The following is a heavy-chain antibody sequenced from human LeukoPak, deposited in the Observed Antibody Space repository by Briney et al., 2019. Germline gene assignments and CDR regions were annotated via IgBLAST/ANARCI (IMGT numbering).Heavy chain of an antibody. CDR2: INPSGGST. D-gene: IGHD1-26*01. CDR3: ARQGVLLPYYFDY. CDR1: GYTFTTYY. J-gene: IGHJ4*02. Sequence: ASVKVSCKASGYTFTTYYMHWVRQAPGQGLEWMGIINPSGGSTTYAQNFQGRVTMTRDTPTSAVYMEGSSLRSEDTAVYYCARQGVLLPYYFDYWGQGTLVTVSS. V-gene: IGHV1-46*01.